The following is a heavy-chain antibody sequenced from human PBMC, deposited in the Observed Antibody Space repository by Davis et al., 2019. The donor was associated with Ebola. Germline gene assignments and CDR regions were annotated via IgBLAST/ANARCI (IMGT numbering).Heavy chain of an antibody. CDR3: ARRGYCSGGSCYRYYYYYGMDV. Sequence: AASVKVSCKASGYTFTSYDINWVRQATGQGLEWMGWMNPNSGNTGYAQKFQGRVTMTRNTSISTAYMELSSLRSEDTAVYYCARRGYCSGGSCYRYYYYYGMDVWGQGTTVTVSS. CDR1: GYTFTSYD. CDR2: MNPNSGNT. J-gene: IGHJ6*02. D-gene: IGHD2-15*01. V-gene: IGHV1-8*01.